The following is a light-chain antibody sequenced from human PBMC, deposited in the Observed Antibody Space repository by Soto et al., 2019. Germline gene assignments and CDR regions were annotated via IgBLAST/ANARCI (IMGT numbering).Light chain of an antibody. V-gene: IGLV2-14*01. CDR3: SSYTTSYFYV. CDR2: GVK. Sequence: QSVLTQPASVSGSPGQSITISCTGSGRDIGAYNYVSWYQQHPGKAPKLLIYGVKNRPSGVSYRFSDSKSAFTASLTIYGLQAEDEANYYCSSYTTSYFYVFRPGTTVTVL. CDR1: GRDIGAYNY. J-gene: IGLJ1*01.